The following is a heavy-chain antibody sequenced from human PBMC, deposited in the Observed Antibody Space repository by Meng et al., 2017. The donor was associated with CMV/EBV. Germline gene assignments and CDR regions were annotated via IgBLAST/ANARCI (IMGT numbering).Heavy chain of an antibody. CDR2: INHSGST. D-gene: IGHD2-2*01. J-gene: IGHJ4*02. CDR1: GGSFSGYY. CDR3: ARDTIVVVPAASCGFDY. Sequence: SETLSLTCAVYGGSFSGYYWSWIRQPPGKGLEWIGEINHSGSTNYNPSLKSRVTISVDTSKNQFSLKLSSVTAADTAVYYCARDTIVVVPAASCGFDYWGQGTLVTVSS. V-gene: IGHV4-34*01.